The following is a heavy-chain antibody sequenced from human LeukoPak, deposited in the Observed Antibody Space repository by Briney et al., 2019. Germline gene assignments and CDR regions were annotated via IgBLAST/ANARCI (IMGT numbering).Heavy chain of an antibody. Sequence: GGSLRLSCAASGFAFSSYAMHWVRQAPGKGLEWVAVISYDGSNKYYADSVKGRFTISRDNSKDTRYLQMNSLRAEDTAVYYCARDGDTLRIPFPYCSGGSCDRGHAFDIWGQGTMVTVSS. CDR1: GFAFSSYA. V-gene: IGHV3-30-3*01. J-gene: IGHJ3*02. CDR2: ISYDGSNK. D-gene: IGHD2-15*01. CDR3: ARDGDTLRIPFPYCSGGSCDRGHAFDI.